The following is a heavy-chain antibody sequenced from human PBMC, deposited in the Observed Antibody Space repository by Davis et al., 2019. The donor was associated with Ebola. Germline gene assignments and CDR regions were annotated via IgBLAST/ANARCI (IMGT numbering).Heavy chain of an antibody. CDR2: IWYDGSNK. V-gene: IGHV3-33*01. J-gene: IGHJ6*02. Sequence: PGGSLRLSCAASGFTFSSYGMHWVRQAPGKGLEWVAVIWYDGSNKYYADSVKGRFTISRDNSKNTLYLQMNSLRAEDTAVYYCARVGTLTPKPLDVWGQGTTVTVSS. D-gene: IGHD1-1*01. CDR3: ARVGTLTPKPLDV. CDR1: GFTFSSYG.